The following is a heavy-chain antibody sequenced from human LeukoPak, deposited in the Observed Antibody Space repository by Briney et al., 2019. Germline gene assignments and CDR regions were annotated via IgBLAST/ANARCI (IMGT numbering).Heavy chain of an antibody. Sequence: GASVKVSCKASGYTFTGYYMHWVRQAPGQGLEWMEWINPNSGGTNYAQKFQGRVTMTRDTSISTAYMELSRLRSDDTAVYYCARGYGVPAANLDYWGQGTLVTVSS. D-gene: IGHD2-2*01. J-gene: IGHJ4*02. CDR3: ARGYGVPAANLDY. V-gene: IGHV1-2*02. CDR2: INPNSGGT. CDR1: GYTFTGYY.